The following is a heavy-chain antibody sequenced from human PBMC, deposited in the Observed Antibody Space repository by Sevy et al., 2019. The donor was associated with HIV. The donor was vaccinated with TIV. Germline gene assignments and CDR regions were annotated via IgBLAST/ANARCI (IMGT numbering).Heavy chain of an antibody. CDR2: ISYDGSNK. D-gene: IGHD3-10*01. V-gene: IGHV3-30*04. J-gene: IGHJ4*02. CDR1: GFTFSSYA. CDR3: ARGIRGGGYFDY. Sequence: GESLKISCVASGFTFSSYAMHWVRQAPGKGLEWVAVISYDGSNKYYADSVKGRFTISRDNSKNTLYLQMNSLRAEDTAVYYCARGIRGGGYFDYWGQGTLVTVSS.